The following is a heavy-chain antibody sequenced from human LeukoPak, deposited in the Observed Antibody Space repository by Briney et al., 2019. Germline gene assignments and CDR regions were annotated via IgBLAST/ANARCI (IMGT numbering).Heavy chain of an antibody. CDR3: AALSYDYIWGSQVPPGDDAFDI. Sequence: QLGGSLRLSCAASGFYFANYAMSWVRQAPGKGLEWVSATVGGGSPNTYHADSVKGRFTISRDNSRNTVYLQMNSLRAEDTALYYCAALSYDYIWGSQVPPGDDAFDIWGHGTMVTVSS. D-gene: IGHD3-16*01. V-gene: IGHV3-23*01. CDR1: GFYFANYA. CDR2: TVGGGSPNT. J-gene: IGHJ3*02.